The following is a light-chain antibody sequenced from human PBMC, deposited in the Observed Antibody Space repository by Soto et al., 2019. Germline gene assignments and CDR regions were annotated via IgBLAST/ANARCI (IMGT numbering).Light chain of an antibody. CDR2: EVS. CDR1: SSDVGGYNY. Sequence: QSALTQPPSASGSPGQSVTISCTGTSSDVGGYNYVSWYQQHLGKAPKLMIYEVSKRPSGVPDRFSGSKSGNTASLTVSGLQAEDEADYYCSSYAGSNNFGVVFGGGTKLTVL. CDR3: SSYAGSNNFGVV. V-gene: IGLV2-8*01. J-gene: IGLJ2*01.